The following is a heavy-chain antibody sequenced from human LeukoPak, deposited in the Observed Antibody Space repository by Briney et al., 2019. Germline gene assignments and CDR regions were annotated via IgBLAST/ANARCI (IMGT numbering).Heavy chain of an antibody. D-gene: IGHD2-8*01. CDR1: GYSISSGYY. V-gene: IGHV4-38-2*02. CDR2: IYHSGST. J-gene: IGHJ4*02. Sequence: SETLSLTCTVSGYSISSGYYWGWIRQPPGKGLEWIGSIYHSGSTYYNPSLKSRVTISVDTSKNQFSLKLSSVTAADTAVYYCARTRKMVYAPDYWGQGTLVTVSS. CDR3: ARTRKMVYAPDY.